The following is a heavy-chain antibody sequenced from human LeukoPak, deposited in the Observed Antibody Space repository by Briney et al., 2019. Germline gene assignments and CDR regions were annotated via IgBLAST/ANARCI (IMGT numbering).Heavy chain of an antibody. D-gene: IGHD1-26*01. V-gene: IGHV3-64*01. CDR3: ARDGVGAYNWFDP. CDR2: ISSNGDNT. CDR1: GFTFRSYA. Sequence: GGSLRLSCAASGFTFRSYATYWVRQAPGKGLEYVSAISSNGDNTYYASSVKGRFTISRDNSKNTLYLQMGSLRDEDMAVYYCARDGVGAYNWFDPWGQGTLVTVSS. J-gene: IGHJ5*02.